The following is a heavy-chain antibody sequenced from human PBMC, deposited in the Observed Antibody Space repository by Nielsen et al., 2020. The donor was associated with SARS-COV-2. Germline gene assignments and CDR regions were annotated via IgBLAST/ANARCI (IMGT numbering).Heavy chain of an antibody. CDR1: GGTFSSYA. Sequence: SVKVSCKASGGTFSSYAISWVRQAPGQGLEWMGRIIPILGMANYAQKFQGRVTITADKSTSTAYMELSSLRSEDTAVYYCAKGSPEVGAPHYYGMDVWGQGTTVTVSS. CDR3: AKGSPEVGAPHYYGMDV. D-gene: IGHD1-26*01. J-gene: IGHJ6*02. V-gene: IGHV1-69*04. CDR2: IIPILGMA.